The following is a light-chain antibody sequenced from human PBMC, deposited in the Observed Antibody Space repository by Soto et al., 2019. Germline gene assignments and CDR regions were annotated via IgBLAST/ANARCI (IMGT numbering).Light chain of an antibody. V-gene: IGLV2-11*01. CDR3: CSYAGSYTPDV. J-gene: IGLJ1*01. Sequence: QSALTQPRSVSGSPGQSVTISCTGTSSDVGGYNCVSWYQQHPGKAPKLMIYDVSKRPSGVPDRFSGSKSGNTASLTISGLQAEDEADYYCCSYAGSYTPDVFGTGTKVTVL. CDR1: SSDVGGYNC. CDR2: DVS.